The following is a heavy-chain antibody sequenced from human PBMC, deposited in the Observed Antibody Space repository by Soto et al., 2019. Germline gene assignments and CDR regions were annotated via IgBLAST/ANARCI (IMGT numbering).Heavy chain of an antibody. CDR3: ARVGGYSGYSAIDY. D-gene: IGHD5-12*01. Sequence: SETLSLTCTVSGGSISSNNYYCGWIRQPPGKGLEWIGSIYYSGDTYYYPSLESRVTISVDTSKNQFSLKLSSVTAADTAVYYCARVGGYSGYSAIDYWGQGTLVTVSS. CDR2: IYYSGDT. CDR1: GGSISSNNYY. V-gene: IGHV4-39*07. J-gene: IGHJ4*02.